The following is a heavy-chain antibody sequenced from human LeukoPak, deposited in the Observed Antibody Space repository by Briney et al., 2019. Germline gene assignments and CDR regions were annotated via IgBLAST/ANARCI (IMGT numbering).Heavy chain of an antibody. V-gene: IGHV3-30*06. D-gene: IGHD1-1*01. CDR3: VRDGAHWHLAY. CDR2: IQSDGANE. J-gene: IGHJ4*02. Sequence: PGGSLRLSCAASGFTFSTSGMHWIRQAPGKGLEWVALIQSDGANEYYADSVQGRFTISRDNSKNTVHLQINSLRPEDTAMYYCVRDGAHWHLAYWGQGTLVTVSS. CDR1: GFTFSTSG.